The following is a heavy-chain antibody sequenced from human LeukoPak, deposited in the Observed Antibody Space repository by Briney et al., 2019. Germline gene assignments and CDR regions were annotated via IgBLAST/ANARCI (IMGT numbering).Heavy chain of an antibody. CDR1: GFTFSSYG. CDR2: ISYDGSNK. Sequence: QPGRCLRLSCAASGFTFSSYGMDWVRQAPGKGLEWGAVISYDGSNKYYADSVKGRFTISRDNSKNTLYLQMNSLRAEDTAVYCCAREHGGYGDYGRRSFDYWGEGTLVTVS. J-gene: IGHJ4*02. CDR3: AREHGGYGDYGRRSFDY. D-gene: IGHD4-17*01. V-gene: IGHV3-30*04.